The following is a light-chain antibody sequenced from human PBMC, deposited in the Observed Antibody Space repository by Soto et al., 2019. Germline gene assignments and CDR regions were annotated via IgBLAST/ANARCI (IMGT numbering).Light chain of an antibody. Sequence: SQMPQSPSTLSGSLGDRFSITCRASQTISSWLAWYQQKPGKAPKLLIYKASTLKSGVPSRFSGSGSGTEFTLTISSLQPDDFATYYCQHYNSYSEAFGQGTKVDIK. J-gene: IGKJ1*01. CDR1: QTISSW. CDR3: QHYNSYSEA. CDR2: KAS. V-gene: IGKV1-5*03.